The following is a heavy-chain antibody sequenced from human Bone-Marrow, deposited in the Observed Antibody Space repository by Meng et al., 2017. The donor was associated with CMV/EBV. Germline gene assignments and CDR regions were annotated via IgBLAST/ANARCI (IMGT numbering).Heavy chain of an antibody. D-gene: IGHD2-15*01. CDR3: ALGLGYGSGGSCYVFDP. V-gene: IGHV2-5*01. CDR1: SLSTSGVG. J-gene: IGHJ5*02. Sequence: SLSTSGVGGGWIRQPPGKVLEWLALIDWNDDKRYSPSLKSRLTITKDTSKNQVVLTMTNMDPVDTATYYCALGLGYGSGGSCYVFDPWGQGTLVTVSS. CDR2: IDWNDDK.